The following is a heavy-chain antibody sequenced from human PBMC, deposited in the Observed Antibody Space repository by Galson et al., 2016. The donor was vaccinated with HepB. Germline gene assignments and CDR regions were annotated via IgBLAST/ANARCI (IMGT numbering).Heavy chain of an antibody. CDR3: ARLTLPGICCYFYY. V-gene: IGHV3-23*01. CDR1: GFTFSNYA. CDR2: TSGSSDHT. D-gene: IGHD1-14*01. J-gene: IGHJ4*02. Sequence: SLRLSCAASGFTFSNYAMSWVRQAPGKGLEWIAATSGSSDHTYYADSVKGRFTISRDNFKNTLYLQLSSLRAEYTAVYYSARLTLPGICCYFYYWGQGTLVTVSS.